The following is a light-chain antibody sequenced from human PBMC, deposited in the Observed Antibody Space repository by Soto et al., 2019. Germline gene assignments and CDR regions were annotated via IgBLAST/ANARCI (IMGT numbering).Light chain of an antibody. V-gene: IGKV3-11*01. J-gene: IGKJ2*01. CDR2: DAS. CDR3: QQSRDLPDT. Sequence: EIVLTQSPATLSLSPGERATLSCRASQSINSYLGWYQQKPGQAPRLLIYDASNRATGVPARFSGSGSGTDFTLSISSLEPEDFAVYYCQQSRDLPDTFGQGTKLEIK. CDR1: QSINSY.